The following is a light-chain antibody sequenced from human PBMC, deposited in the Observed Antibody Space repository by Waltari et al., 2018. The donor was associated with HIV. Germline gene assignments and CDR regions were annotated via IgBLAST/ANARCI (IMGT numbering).Light chain of an antibody. Sequence: QSALPHPPSASGSPGQSVTISCTGTSSDVGGYNYVSWSQQPPGKAPKLRIYEVSKRPSGVPDRFSGSKSGNTASLTVSGLQAEDEADYYCSSYAGSNNSRVFGGGTKLTVL. V-gene: IGLV2-8*01. CDR1: SSDVGGYNY. J-gene: IGLJ2*01. CDR2: EVS. CDR3: SSYAGSNNSRV.